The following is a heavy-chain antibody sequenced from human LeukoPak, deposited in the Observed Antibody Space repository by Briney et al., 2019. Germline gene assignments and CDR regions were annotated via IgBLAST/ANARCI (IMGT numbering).Heavy chain of an antibody. CDR2: INPSGGST. Sequence: ASVKVSCKASGYTFTSYYMHWMRQAPGEGLEWMGIINPSGGSTSYAQKFQGRVTMTRDTSISTAYMELSRLRSDDTAVYYCARERTGDAYMDVWGKGTTVTVSS. CDR1: GYTFTSYY. V-gene: IGHV1-46*01. D-gene: IGHD7-27*01. CDR3: ARERTGDAYMDV. J-gene: IGHJ6*03.